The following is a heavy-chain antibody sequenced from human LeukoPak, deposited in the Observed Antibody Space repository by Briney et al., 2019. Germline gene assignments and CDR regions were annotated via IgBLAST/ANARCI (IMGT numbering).Heavy chain of an antibody. V-gene: IGHV3-11*06. CDR1: GFTFSDYY. CDR2: ISSSSSYI. Sequence: GGALRLSCAASGFTFSDYYMSWIRQAPGKGLEGVSSISSSSSYIYYADSVKGRFTISRDNAKNSLYLQMNSLRAEDTAVYYCARADYYDSGGADYWGQGTLVTVSS. D-gene: IGHD3-22*01. CDR3: ARADYYDSGGADY. J-gene: IGHJ4*02.